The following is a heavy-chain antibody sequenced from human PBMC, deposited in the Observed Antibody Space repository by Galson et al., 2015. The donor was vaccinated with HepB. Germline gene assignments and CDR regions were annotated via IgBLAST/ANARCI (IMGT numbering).Heavy chain of an antibody. CDR2: MNPNSGNT. CDR1: GYTFTSYD. CDR3: ARVWYQLLPGGTEDFDY. Sequence: SVKVSCKASGYTFTSYDINWVRQATGQGLEWMGWMNPNSGNTGYAQKFQGRVTMTRNTSISTAYMELSSLRDEDTAVYYCARVWYQLLPGGTEDFDYWGQGTLVTVSS. V-gene: IGHV1-8*01. J-gene: IGHJ4*02. D-gene: IGHD2-2*01.